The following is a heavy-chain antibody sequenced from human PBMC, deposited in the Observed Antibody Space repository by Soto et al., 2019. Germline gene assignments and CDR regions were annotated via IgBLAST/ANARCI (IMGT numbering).Heavy chain of an antibody. CDR2: INPSGGST. D-gene: IGHD3-22*01. CDR3: ASSPLPTYYYDSSGYSANYYYYYGMDV. J-gene: IGHJ6*02. Sequence: GASVKVSCKASGYTFTSYYMHCVRQAPGRGLEWMGIINPSGGSTSYAQKFQGRVTMTRDTSTSTVYMELSSLRSEDTAVYYCASSPLPTYYYDSSGYSANYYYYYGMDVWGQGTTVTVSS. V-gene: IGHV1-46*01. CDR1: GYTFTSYY.